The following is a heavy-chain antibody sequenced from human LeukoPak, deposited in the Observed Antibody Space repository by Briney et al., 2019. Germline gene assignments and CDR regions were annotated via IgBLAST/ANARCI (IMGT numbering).Heavy chain of an antibody. J-gene: IGHJ4*02. CDR1: GFTFSSYA. Sequence: GGSLRLSCAASGFTFSSYAMSWVRQAPGKGLEWVAVIWYDGSNKYYADSVKGRFTISRDNSKNTLYLQMNSLRAEDTAVYYCARDRGTAMENYFDYWGQGTLVTVSS. CDR2: IWYDGSNK. D-gene: IGHD5-18*01. CDR3: ARDRGTAMENYFDY. V-gene: IGHV3-33*08.